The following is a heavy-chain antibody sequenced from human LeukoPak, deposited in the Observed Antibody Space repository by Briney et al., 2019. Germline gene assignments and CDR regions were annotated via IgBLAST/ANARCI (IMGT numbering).Heavy chain of an antibody. J-gene: IGHJ4*02. D-gene: IGHD4-17*01. CDR2: IYHSGST. Sequence: SETLSLTCTVSGYSISSGYYWGWIRQPPGKGLEWIGSIYHSGSTNYNPSLKSRVTISVDKSKNQFSLKLSSVTAADTAVYYCARDSTTAGGAFDYWGQGTLVTVSS. CDR3: ARDSTTAGGAFDY. V-gene: IGHV4-38-2*02. CDR1: GYSISSGYY.